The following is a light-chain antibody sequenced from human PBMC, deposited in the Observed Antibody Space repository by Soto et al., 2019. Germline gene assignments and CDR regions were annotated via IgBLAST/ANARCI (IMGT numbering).Light chain of an antibody. Sequence: EIVMTQSPATLSVSPGERATLSCRASQSISDNLAWYQQKPAQATTLLIYGAAIRATGIPARFSGSRSGTAFTITISTLPSEDFAVYYCQQYNNCPPKYTFGQGTKLEIK. V-gene: IGKV3-15*01. CDR2: GAA. CDR1: QSISDN. CDR3: QQYNNCPPKYT. J-gene: IGKJ2*01.